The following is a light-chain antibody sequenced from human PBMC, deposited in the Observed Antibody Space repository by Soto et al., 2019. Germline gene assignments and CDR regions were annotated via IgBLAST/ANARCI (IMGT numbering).Light chain of an antibody. CDR2: GAS. J-gene: IGKJ1*01. Sequence: EIVMTQSPATLSVSPGERATLSCRASQSVSSSYLAWYQQKPGQAPRLLIYGASSRATGIPDRFSGSGSGTDFTLTISSLEPEDFAVYYCQQYRSWPRTFGQGTKVDIK. CDR3: QQYRSWPRT. CDR1: QSVSSSY. V-gene: IGKV3-20*01.